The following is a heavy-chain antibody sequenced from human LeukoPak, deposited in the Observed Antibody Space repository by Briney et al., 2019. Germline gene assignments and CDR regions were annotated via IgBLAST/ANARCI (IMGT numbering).Heavy chain of an antibody. CDR2: INHSGST. D-gene: IGHD1-26*01. CDR1: GGSFSGYY. Sequence: SETLSLTCAVYGGSFSGYYWSWIRQPPGKGLEWIGEINHSGSTNYNPSLKSRVTISVDTSKNQFSLELSSVTAADTAVYYCARAKLVGATMRWGYYFDYWGQGTLVTVSS. CDR3: ARAKLVGATMRWGYYFDY. V-gene: IGHV4-34*01. J-gene: IGHJ4*02.